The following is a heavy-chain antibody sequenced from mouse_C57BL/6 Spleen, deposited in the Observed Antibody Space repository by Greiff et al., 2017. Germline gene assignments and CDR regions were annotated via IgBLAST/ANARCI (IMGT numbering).Heavy chain of an antibody. Sequence: QVQLQQPGAELVRPGSSVKLSCKASGYTFTSYWMHWVKQRPIQGLEWIGNIDPSDSETHYNQKFKDKATLTVDKSSSTAYMQLSSLTSEDSAVYYCARGLRPNAMDYWGKGTSVTVSS. CDR1: GYTFTSYW. J-gene: IGHJ4*01. CDR2: IDPSDSET. D-gene: IGHD3-2*02. CDR3: ARGLRPNAMDY. V-gene: IGHV1-52*01.